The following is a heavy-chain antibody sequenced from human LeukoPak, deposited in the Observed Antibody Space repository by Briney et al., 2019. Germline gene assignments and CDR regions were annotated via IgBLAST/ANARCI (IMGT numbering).Heavy chain of an antibody. CDR2: IYYSGNT. V-gene: IGHV4-59*08. Sequence: SETLSLTCTVSGGSISSYYWSWIRQPPGKGLEWIGYIYYSGNTNYNPSLKSRVTISVDTSKNQFSLKLSSVTAADTAVYYCAGALTSYSGSYYRWGQGTLVTVSS. CDR1: GGSISSYY. D-gene: IGHD3-10*01. J-gene: IGHJ4*02. CDR3: AGALTSYSGSYYR.